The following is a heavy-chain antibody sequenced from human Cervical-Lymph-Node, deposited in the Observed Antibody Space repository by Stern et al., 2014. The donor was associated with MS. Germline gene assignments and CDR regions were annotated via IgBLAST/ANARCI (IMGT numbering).Heavy chain of an antibody. CDR1: GFTFSNYG. D-gene: IGHD2-15*01. CDR3: AKKMYCDGGSCYWLPTLAFDD. J-gene: IGHJ4*02. V-gene: IGHV3-23*04. CDR2: INGGGTST. Sequence: EVQLVESGGGLVQPGGSLRLSCAASGFTFSNYGMSWVRQSPGKWLEWVSTINGGGTSTFYADSVKGRFTISRDNSKKTLHLRMNSLRAEDTAVYFCAKKMYCDGGSCYWLPTLAFDDWGQGTLVTVSS.